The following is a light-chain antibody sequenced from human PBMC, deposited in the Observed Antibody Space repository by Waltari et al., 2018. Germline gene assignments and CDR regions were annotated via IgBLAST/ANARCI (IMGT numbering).Light chain of an antibody. Sequence: IQMSKSPSSLSASVGDRVTINCRASQDIRSHLNWYKQKPGKAPKVLISYANNLAPGVPSRFSGSGSGTEFSLTINSLQPEDFATYYCQQCNSNPLTFGGGTNVEIK. V-gene: IGKV1-13*02. CDR2: YAN. CDR3: QQCNSNPLT. CDR1: QDIRSH. J-gene: IGKJ4*01.